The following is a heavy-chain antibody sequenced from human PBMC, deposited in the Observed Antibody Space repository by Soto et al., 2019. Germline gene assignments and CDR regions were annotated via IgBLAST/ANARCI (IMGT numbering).Heavy chain of an antibody. CDR3: ARDLTSGDY. CDR2: INPSGGST. Sequence: QVQLVQSGAEVKNPGASVKLSCKASGYIFTNYYIHWVRQAPGQGLEWMAIINPSGGSTNYAQKFQGRVILARDTFTNTVYMELSRRRSEDTAIYYCARDLTSGDYWGQGTLVTVSS. J-gene: IGHJ1*01. CDR1: GYIFTNYY. D-gene: IGHD2-21*01. V-gene: IGHV1-46*01.